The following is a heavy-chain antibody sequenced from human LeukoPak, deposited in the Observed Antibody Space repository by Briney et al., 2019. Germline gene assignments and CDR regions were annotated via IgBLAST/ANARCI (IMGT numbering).Heavy chain of an antibody. V-gene: IGHV3-30*18. D-gene: IGHD5-12*01. CDR2: ISYDGSNK. CDR3: AKSIPEWATAFDY. Sequence: PGGSLRLSCAASGFTFSNAWMSWVRQAPGKGLEWVAVISYDGSNKYYADSVKGRFTISRDNSKNTLYLQMNSLRAEDTAVYYCAKSIPEWATAFDYWGQGTLVTVSS. CDR1: GFTFSNAW. J-gene: IGHJ4*02.